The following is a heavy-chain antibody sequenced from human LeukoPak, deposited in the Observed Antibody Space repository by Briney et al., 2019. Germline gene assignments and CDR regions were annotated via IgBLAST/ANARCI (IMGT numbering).Heavy chain of an antibody. V-gene: IGHV1-69*13. J-gene: IGHJ3*02. Sequence: ASVKVSCKASGYTFTSYGISWVRQAPGQGLEWMGGIIPIFGTANYAQKFQGRVTITADESTSTAYMELSSLRSEDTAVYYCARDGMATDDAFDIWGQGTMVTVSS. CDR2: IIPIFGTA. CDR3: ARDGMATDDAFDI. CDR1: GYTFTSYG. D-gene: IGHD5-24*01.